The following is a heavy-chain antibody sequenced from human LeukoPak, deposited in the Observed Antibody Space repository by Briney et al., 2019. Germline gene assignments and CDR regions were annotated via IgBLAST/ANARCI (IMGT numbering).Heavy chain of an antibody. CDR2: INPNSGGT. Sequence: ASVKVSCKASGYTFTGYYMHWVRQAPGQGLEWMGWINPNSGGTNYAQKFQGRVTMTRDTSISTAYMELSRLRSDDTAVYYCARDTGYCSGGSCSFDFYYWGQGTLVTVSP. D-gene: IGHD2-15*01. V-gene: IGHV1-2*02. J-gene: IGHJ4*02. CDR3: ARDTGYCSGGSCSFDFYY. CDR1: GYTFTGYY.